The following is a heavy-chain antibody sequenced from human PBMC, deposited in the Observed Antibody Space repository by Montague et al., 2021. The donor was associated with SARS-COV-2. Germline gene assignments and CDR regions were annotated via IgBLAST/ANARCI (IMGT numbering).Heavy chain of an antibody. CDR2: IYYSGST. D-gene: IGHD2-15*01. Sequence: SETLSLTCAVYGGSFSGYYLNWIRQPPGKGLEWIGEIYYSGSTNYNPSLKSRVTISVDTSKNQFSLKLSSVTAADTAVYYCARVGFGYCSGGSCYRAFDYWGQGTLVTVSS. V-gene: IGHV4-34*01. CDR3: ARVGFGYCSGGSCYRAFDY. J-gene: IGHJ4*02. CDR1: GGSFSGYY.